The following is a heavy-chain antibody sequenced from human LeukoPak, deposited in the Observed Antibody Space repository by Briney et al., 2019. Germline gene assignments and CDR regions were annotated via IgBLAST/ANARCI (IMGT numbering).Heavy chain of an antibody. CDR2: MYYSGNS. CDR1: GGSITSYY. D-gene: IGHD6-13*01. Sequence: SETLSLTCTVSGGSITSYYWSWIRKPPGKGLEWIGYMYYSGNSYYNPSLKSRVTISVDTSKNQFSLKLSSMTAADTAVYSCASYRNSWYYFDYWGQGTLVTVSS. CDR3: ASYRNSWYYFDY. V-gene: IGHV4-59*01. J-gene: IGHJ4*02.